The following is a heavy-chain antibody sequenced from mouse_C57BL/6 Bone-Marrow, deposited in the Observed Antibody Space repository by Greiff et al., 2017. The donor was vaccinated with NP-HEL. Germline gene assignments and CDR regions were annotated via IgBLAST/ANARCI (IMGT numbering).Heavy chain of an antibody. CDR3: ATPYYYGSIFLWYFDV. V-gene: IGHV1-80*01. D-gene: IGHD1-1*01. CDR2: IYPGDGDT. Sequence: VQLQQSGAELVKPGASVKISCKASGYAFSSYWMNWVKQRPGKGLEWIGQIYPGDGDTNYNGKFKGKATLTADKSSSTAYMQLSSLTSEDSAVYFCATPYYYGSIFLWYFDVWGTGTTVTVSS. CDR1: GYAFSSYW. J-gene: IGHJ1*03.